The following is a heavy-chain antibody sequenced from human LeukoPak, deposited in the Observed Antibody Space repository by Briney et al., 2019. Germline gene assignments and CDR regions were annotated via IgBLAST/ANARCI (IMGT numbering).Heavy chain of an antibody. Sequence: GRSLRLSCAASGFTFSSYGMHWVRQAPGKGLEWVAVISYDGSNKYYADSVKGRFTISRDNSKNTLYLQMNSLRAEDTAVYYCARSDVPDQLLFDYWGQGTLVTVSS. CDR3: ARSDVPDQLLFDY. J-gene: IGHJ4*02. CDR1: GFTFSSYG. CDR2: ISYDGSNK. V-gene: IGHV3-30*03. D-gene: IGHD2-2*01.